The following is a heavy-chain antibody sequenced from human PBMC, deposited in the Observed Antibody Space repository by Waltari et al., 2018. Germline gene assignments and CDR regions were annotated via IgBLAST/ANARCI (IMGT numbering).Heavy chain of an antibody. V-gene: IGHV4-4*07. CDR3: ARGTYSSLYYFDY. D-gene: IGHD6-13*01. CDR2: IYTSGST. Sequence: QVQLQESGPGLVKPSETLSLTCTVSGGSISSSYWSWIRQPAGKGLEWIGRIYTSGSTNYNPSLKSRVTISVDKSKNQFSLKLSSVTAADTAVYYCARGTYSSLYYFDYWGQGTLVTVSS. CDR1: GGSISSSY. J-gene: IGHJ4*02.